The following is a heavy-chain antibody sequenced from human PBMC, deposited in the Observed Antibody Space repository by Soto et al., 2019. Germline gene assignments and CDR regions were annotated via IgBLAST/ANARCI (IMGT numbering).Heavy chain of an antibody. CDR2: IYHSGST. Sequence: SETLSLTCAVSGGSISNGGYSWSWIRQPPGKGLEWIGYIYHSGSTYYNPSLKSRVTISVDRSKNQFSLKLSSVTAADTAVYYCARDLDYWGQGTLVTVSS. CDR1: GGSISNGGYS. CDR3: ARDLDY. J-gene: IGHJ4*02. V-gene: IGHV4-30-2*01.